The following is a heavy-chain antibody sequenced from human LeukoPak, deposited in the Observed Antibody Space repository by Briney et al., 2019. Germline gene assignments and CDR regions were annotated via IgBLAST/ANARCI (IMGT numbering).Heavy chain of an antibody. CDR3: AREPRIAVAGTTIDY. Sequence: GGSLRLSCAASGFTFSSYSMNWVRQAPGKGLEWISSISSSSSYIYYADSVKGRFTISRDNAKNSLYLQMNSLRAEDTAVYYCAREPRIAVAGTTIDYWGQGTLVTVSS. V-gene: IGHV3-21*01. CDR2: ISSSSSYI. CDR1: GFTFSSYS. D-gene: IGHD6-19*01. J-gene: IGHJ4*02.